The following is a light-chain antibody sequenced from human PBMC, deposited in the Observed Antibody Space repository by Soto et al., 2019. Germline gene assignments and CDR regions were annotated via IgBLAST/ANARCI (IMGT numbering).Light chain of an antibody. CDR2: GVS. CDR3: QQYGSSPAT. Sequence: EIVLTQSPGTLSLSPGESATLSCRPSQSVSGNYLAWYQQRPGQAPRLLIYGVSSRAIGIPDRFSGSGSGTDFTLTISRLEPEDFAVYYCQQYGSSPATFGQGTKVDIK. V-gene: IGKV3-20*01. CDR1: QSVSGNY. J-gene: IGKJ1*01.